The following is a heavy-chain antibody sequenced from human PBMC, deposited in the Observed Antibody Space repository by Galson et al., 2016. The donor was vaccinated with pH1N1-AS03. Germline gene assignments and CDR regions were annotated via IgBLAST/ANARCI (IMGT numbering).Heavy chain of an antibody. Sequence: LSLTCTVSGGSIGVSCWSWIRQSPGRGVEWIGYFYYIANTKYNPSLKSRVTISVDTSKNQFSLNLTSVTAADTAVYYCAKLRRGPWYLDLWGRGTMVTVSS. D-gene: IGHD4-17*01. CDR1: GGSIGVSC. V-gene: IGHV4-59*12. CDR3: AKLRRGPWYLDL. CDR2: FYYIANT. J-gene: IGHJ2*01.